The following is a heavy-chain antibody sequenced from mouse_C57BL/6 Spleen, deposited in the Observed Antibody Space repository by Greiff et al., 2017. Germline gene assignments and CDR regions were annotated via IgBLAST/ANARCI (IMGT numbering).Heavy chain of an antibody. D-gene: IGHD1-1*01. CDR1: GYTFTSYT. Sequence: QVQLQQSGAELARPGASVKMSCKASGYTFTSYTMHWVEQRPGQGLEWIGYINPSSGYTKYNQKFKDKATLTADKSSSTAYMQLSSLTSEDSAVYYCARPNYGSSYEAWFAYWGQGTLVTVSA. J-gene: IGHJ3*01. CDR3: ARPNYGSSYEAWFAY. V-gene: IGHV1-4*01. CDR2: INPSSGYT.